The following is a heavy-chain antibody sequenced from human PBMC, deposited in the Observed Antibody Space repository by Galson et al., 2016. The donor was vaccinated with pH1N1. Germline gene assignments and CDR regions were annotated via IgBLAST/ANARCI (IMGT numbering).Heavy chain of an antibody. CDR1: GGTFGSYG. D-gene: IGHD3-22*01. V-gene: IGHV1-69*13. J-gene: IGHJ2*01. Sequence: SVKVSCKASGGTFGSYGINWVRQAPGQGLEWMGGIIPIFKTTKYAQNFQGRVTITADESTTTAYMELSSLRSEDTAVYYCAREDYYDTDLSDWYFDLWGRGPLLTFSS. CDR2: IIPIFKTT. CDR3: AREDYYDTDLSDWYFDL.